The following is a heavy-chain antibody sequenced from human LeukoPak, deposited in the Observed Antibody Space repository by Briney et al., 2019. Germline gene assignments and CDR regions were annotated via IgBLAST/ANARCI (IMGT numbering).Heavy chain of an antibody. V-gene: IGHV3-23*01. CDR3: AKTPKGVATTGYGY. CDR2: IGGTGVRT. CDR1: GFTFSSYA. J-gene: IGHJ4*02. Sequence: PGGSLRLSCASSGFTFSSYAMSWVRQAPGKGLEWVSTIGGTGVRTYYADSVKGRFTISRDNSKNTLYLQMNSLRAEDTAVYYCAKTPKGVATTGYGYWGQGTLVTVSS. D-gene: IGHD5-12*01.